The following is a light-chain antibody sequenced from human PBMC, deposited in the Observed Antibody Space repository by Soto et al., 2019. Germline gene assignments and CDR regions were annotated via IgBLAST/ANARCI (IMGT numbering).Light chain of an antibody. CDR2: GTS. CDR3: QHYGSSPRT. CDR1: QSVSSSY. Sequence: IVLTQSPATLSLSPGKRATLSCRASQSVSSSYLGWYQQKPGQAPRLLIYGTSSRATAIPDRFSGSGSGTEFTLTISRLEPEDFAVYYCQHYGSSPRTFGQGTKVDIK. J-gene: IGKJ1*01. V-gene: IGKV3-20*01.